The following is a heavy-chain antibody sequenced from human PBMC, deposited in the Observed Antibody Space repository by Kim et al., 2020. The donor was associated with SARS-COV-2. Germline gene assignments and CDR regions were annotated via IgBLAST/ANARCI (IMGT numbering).Heavy chain of an antibody. CDR2: GIA. V-gene: IGHV1-69*04. J-gene: IGHJ4*02. Sequence: GIANYAQKFQGRVTITAEKSTSTAYMELSSLRSEDTAVYYCARGTGIKSYWGQGTLVTVSS. CDR3: ARGTGIKSY. D-gene: IGHD3-10*01.